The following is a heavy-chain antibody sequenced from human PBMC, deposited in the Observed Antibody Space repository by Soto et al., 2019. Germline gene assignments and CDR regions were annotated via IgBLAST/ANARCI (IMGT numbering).Heavy chain of an antibody. V-gene: IGHV3-23*01. D-gene: IGHD5-12*01. CDR1: GFTFSSYA. J-gene: IGHJ4*02. CDR3: AKDADIVATTTCYYFDY. CDR2: ISGSGGST. Sequence: GGSLRLSCAASGFTFSSYAMSWVRQAPGKGLEWVSAISGSGGSTYYADSVKGRFTISRDNSKNTLYLQMNSLRAEDTAVYYCAKDADIVATTTCYYFDYWGQGTLVTVSS.